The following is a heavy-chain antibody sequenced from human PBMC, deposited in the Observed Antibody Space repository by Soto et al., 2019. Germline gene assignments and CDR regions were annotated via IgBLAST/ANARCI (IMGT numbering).Heavy chain of an antibody. J-gene: IGHJ4*02. CDR2: ISYDGSNK. CDR1: GFTFSSYA. CDR3: AKAPPDSSGVDY. Sequence: QVQLVESGGGVVQPGRSLRLSCAASGFTFSSYAMHWVRQAPGKGLEWVAVISYDGSNKYYADSVKGRFTISRDNSKNTLYLQMNSLRAEDTAVYYWAKAPPDSSGVDYWGQGTLVTVSS. D-gene: IGHD6-25*01. V-gene: IGHV3-30-3*01.